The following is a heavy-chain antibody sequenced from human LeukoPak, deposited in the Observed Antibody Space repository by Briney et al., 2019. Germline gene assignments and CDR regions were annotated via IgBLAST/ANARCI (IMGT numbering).Heavy chain of an antibody. CDR3: ARSNRGVIQLPDY. CDR2: ISSTSSYT. V-gene: IGHV3-11*03. D-gene: IGHD5-18*01. CDR1: GFTFSDYY. J-gene: IGHJ4*02. Sequence: GGSLRLSCAAPGFTFSDYYMSWIRQAPGKGLEWVSYISSTSSYTNYADSVKGRFTISRDNAKNSLYLQMNSLGAEDTAVYYCARSNRGVIQLPDYWGQGTLVTVSS.